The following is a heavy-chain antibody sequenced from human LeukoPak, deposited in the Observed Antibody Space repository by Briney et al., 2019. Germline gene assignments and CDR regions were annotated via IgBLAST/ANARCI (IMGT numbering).Heavy chain of an antibody. CDR3: ARGWFGEPMGDY. Sequence: GGSLRLSCAASGFTFSSYGMHWVRQAPGKGLEWVAVIWYDGSNKYYADSVKGRFTTSRDNSKNTLYLQMNSLRAEDTAVYYCARGWFGEPMGDYWGQGTLVTVSS. D-gene: IGHD3-10*01. CDR2: IWYDGSNK. CDR1: GFTFSSYG. V-gene: IGHV3-33*01. J-gene: IGHJ4*02.